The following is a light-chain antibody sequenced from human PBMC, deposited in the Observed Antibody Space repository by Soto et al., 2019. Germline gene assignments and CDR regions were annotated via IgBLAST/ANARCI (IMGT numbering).Light chain of an antibody. J-gene: IGLJ1*01. CDR2: EVN. Sequence: QSALTQPPSASGSPGQSVTISCTGTSSDVGGYKYVSWYQQHPGKAPKLMSYEVNKRPSGVPDRFSGSKSGNTASLTVSGLQAEDEADYYSSSYAVSNNFVFGTGTKLTVL. CDR3: SSYAVSNNFV. V-gene: IGLV2-8*01. CDR1: SSDVGGYKY.